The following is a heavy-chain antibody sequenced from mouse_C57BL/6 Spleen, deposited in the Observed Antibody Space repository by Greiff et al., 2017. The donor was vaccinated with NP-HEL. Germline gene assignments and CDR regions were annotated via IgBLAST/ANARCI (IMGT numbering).Heavy chain of an antibody. J-gene: IGHJ4*01. CDR2: ISGGGGNT. CDR3: ARQEGDAMDY. CDR1: GFTFSSYT. Sequence: EVKLMESGGGLVKPGGSLKLSCAASGFTFSSYTMSWVRQTPEKRLEWVATISGGGGNTYYPDSVKGRFTISRDNAKNTLYLQMSSLRSEDTALYYCARQEGDAMDYWGQGTSVTVSS. V-gene: IGHV5-9*01.